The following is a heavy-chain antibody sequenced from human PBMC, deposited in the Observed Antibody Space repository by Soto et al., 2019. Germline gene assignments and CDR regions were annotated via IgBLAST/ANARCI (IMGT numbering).Heavy chain of an antibody. V-gene: IGHV4-34*01. CDR2: INHSGST. CDR1: AGSFSGYY. CDR3: ARGRSVGYYYGMDV. Sequence: SETLSLTCAVYAGSFSGYYCSWIRQPPGKGLEWIGEINHSGSTNYNPSLKSRVTISVDTSKNQFSLKLSSVTAADTAVYYCARGRSVGYYYGMDVWGQGTTVTVSS. J-gene: IGHJ6*02.